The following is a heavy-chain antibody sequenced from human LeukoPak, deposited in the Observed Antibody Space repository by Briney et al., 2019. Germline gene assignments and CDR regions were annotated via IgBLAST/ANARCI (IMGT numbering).Heavy chain of an antibody. Sequence: PSETLSLTCTVSGGSISSGGYYWSWIRQHPGKGLEWIGYIYYSGSTYYNPSLKSRVTISVDTSKNQFSLKLSSVTAADTAVYYCARRSKTGNWFDPWGQGTLVTVPS. V-gene: IGHV4-31*03. J-gene: IGHJ5*02. CDR2: IYYSGST. CDR1: GGSISSGGYY. D-gene: IGHD1-14*01. CDR3: ARRSKTGNWFDP.